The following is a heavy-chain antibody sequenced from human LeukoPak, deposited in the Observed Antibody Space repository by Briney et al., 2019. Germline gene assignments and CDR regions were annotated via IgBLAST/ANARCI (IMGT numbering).Heavy chain of an antibody. Sequence: SETLSLTCAVSGYSISMGYHWGWIRQPQGKGLEWIGSIHHSGSTYYNSSLKSRVTISVDTSKNQFSLKVSSVTAADTAVYYCARVNWNPDYWGQGTLVTVSS. V-gene: IGHV4-38-2*01. CDR2: IHHSGST. D-gene: IGHD1-1*01. J-gene: IGHJ4*02. CDR3: ARVNWNPDY. CDR1: GYSISMGYH.